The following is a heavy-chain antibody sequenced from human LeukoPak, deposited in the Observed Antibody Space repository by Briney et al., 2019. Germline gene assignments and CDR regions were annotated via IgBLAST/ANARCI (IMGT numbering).Heavy chain of an antibody. D-gene: IGHD3-10*01. CDR2: INHSGST. CDR1: GGSFSGYY. Sequence: SETLSLTCAVYGGSFSGYYWSWIRQPPGKGLEWIGEINHSGSTNYNPSLKSRVTISVDTSKNQFSLKLSSVTAADTAVCYCARQTMVRGVILRPFDYWGQGTLVTVSS. V-gene: IGHV4-34*01. J-gene: IGHJ4*02. CDR3: ARQTMVRGVILRPFDY.